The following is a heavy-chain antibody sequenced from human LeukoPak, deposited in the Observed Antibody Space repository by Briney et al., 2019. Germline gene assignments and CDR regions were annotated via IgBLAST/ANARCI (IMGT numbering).Heavy chain of an antibody. CDR1: GYTFTSYA. V-gene: IGHV7-4-1*02. D-gene: IGHD6-13*01. J-gene: IGHJ5*02. Sequence: VASVKVSCKASGYTFTSYAMNWVRQAPGQGLEWMGWINTNTGNPTYAQGFTGRFVFSLDTSVSTAYLQISSLKAEDTAVYYCARGRSSSWYHWFDPWGQGTLVTVSS. CDR3: ARGRSSSWYHWFDP. CDR2: INTNTGNP.